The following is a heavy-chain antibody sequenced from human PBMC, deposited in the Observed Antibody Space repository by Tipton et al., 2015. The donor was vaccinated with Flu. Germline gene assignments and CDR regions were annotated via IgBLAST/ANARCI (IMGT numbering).Heavy chain of an antibody. V-gene: IGHV4-39*07. D-gene: IGHD3-22*01. J-gene: IGHJ3*02. CDR2: IYYSGST. CDR3: ARVYYDSSGLLGAFDI. Sequence: TLSLTCTVSGGSISSSSYYWGWIRQPPGKGLEWIGSIYYSGSTYYNPSLKSRVTISVDTSKNQFSLKLSSVTAADTAVYYCARVYYDSSGLLGAFDIWGQGTMVTVSS. CDR1: GGSISSSSYY.